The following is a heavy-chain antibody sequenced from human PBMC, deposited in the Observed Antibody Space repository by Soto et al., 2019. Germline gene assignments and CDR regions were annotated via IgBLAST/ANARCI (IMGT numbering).Heavy chain of an antibody. V-gene: IGHV1-69*06. CDR3: GSGGYSYGHAGDYFDY. CDR2: IIPIFGTA. Sequence: AVKVSCKASGGTFSSYAISWVRQAPGQGLEWMGGIIPIFGTANYAQKFQGRVTITADKSTSTAYMELSSLRSEDTAVYYCGSGGYSYGHAGDYFDYWGQGTLVTVSS. CDR1: GGTFSSYA. J-gene: IGHJ4*02. D-gene: IGHD5-18*01.